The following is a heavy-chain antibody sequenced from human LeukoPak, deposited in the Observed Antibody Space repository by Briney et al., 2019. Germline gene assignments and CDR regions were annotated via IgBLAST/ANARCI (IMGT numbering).Heavy chain of an antibody. CDR2: INWNGGST. CDR1: GFTVDAYG. CDR3: ARDNNWNYVRFDGGHCFDY. Sequence: TGGSLRLSSAPSGFTVDAYGMSWVRQAPGKGLEWVCGINWNGGSTGYADSVTGRFTISRDNAKNSLYLQMNSLRAEDTALYYCARDNNWNYVRFDGGHCFDYWGQGTLVTVSS. J-gene: IGHJ4*02. V-gene: IGHV3-20*03. D-gene: IGHD1-7*01.